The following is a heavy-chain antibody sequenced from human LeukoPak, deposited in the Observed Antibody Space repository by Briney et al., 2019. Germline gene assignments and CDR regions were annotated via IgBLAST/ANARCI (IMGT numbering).Heavy chain of an antibody. D-gene: IGHD3-10*01. CDR1: GFTFSTYS. CDR3: ARDYRDAYGYRYFDL. V-gene: IGHV3-21*01. J-gene: IGHJ2*01. CDR2: TEPGTGS. Sequence: GGSLRLSCAASGFTFSTYSMNWVRLAPGKGLEWVSSTEPGTGSIADPVQGRFTISRDNAHNSLYLQMNSLRVEDTAVYYCARDYRDAYGYRYFDLWGRGTLVTVSS.